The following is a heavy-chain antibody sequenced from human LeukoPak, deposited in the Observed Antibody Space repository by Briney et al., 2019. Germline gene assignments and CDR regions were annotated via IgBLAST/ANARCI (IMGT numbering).Heavy chain of an antibody. J-gene: IGHJ3*02. CDR2: ISNDGART. Sequence: GGSLRLSCAASGFTFNNYGMSWVRQAPGRGLEWVSSISNDGARTSYGDSVKGRFTIFRDNSKNILYLQMNSLTTEDTAVYYCVKISGYNYVIWGKGTMVTVSS. D-gene: IGHD5-12*01. V-gene: IGHV3-23*01. CDR3: VKISGYNYVI. CDR1: GFTFNNYG.